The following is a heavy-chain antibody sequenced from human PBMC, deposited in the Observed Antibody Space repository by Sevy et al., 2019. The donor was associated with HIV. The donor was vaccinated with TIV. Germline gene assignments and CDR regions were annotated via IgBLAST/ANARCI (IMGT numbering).Heavy chain of an antibody. CDR1: DGSFNDHY. V-gene: IGHV4-34*01. CDR2: INHGGNT. D-gene: IGHD1-1*01. CDR3: ARKYIEDVTTPNSPSYFDL. Sequence: SETLSLTCAVYDGSFNDHYWTWIRQPPGKRLEWIGEINHGGNTNYNPSLESRVAISVDTSKRQVSLNLNSVTVADTAVYYCARKYIEDVTTPNSPSYFDLWGRGTLVTVSS. J-gene: IGHJ2*01.